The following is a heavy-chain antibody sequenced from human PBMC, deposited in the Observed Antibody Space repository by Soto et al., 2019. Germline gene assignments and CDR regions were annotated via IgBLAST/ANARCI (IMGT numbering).Heavy chain of an antibody. D-gene: IGHD3-3*01. Sequence: SETLSLTCAVYGGSFSGYYWSWIRQPPGKGLEWIGEINHSGSTNYNPSLKSRVTISVDTSKNQFSLKLSSVTAADTAVYYCARVGTHVLRFLETLYYMDVWGKGTTVTVSS. CDR3: ARVGTHVLRFLETLYYMDV. CDR1: GGSFSGYY. CDR2: INHSGST. J-gene: IGHJ6*03. V-gene: IGHV4-34*01.